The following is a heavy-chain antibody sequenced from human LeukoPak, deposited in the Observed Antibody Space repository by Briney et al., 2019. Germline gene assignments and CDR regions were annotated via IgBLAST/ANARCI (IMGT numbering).Heavy chain of an antibody. D-gene: IGHD1-26*01. CDR1: GFTFSVYW. J-gene: IGHJ4*02. CDR3: AKARETCSGSYYFDY. V-gene: IGHV3-7*05. Sequence: GGSLRLSCAASGFTFSVYWMSWVRQAPGKGLEWVANIKQDGSEKYYVDSVKGRFTISRDNSKNTLYLQMNSLRAEDTAVYYCAKARETCSGSYYFDYWGQGTLVTVSS. CDR2: IKQDGSEK.